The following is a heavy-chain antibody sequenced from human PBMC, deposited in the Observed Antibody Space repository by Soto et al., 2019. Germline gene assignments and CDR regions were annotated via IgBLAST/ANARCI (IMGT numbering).Heavy chain of an antibody. CDR1: GFTFSSYW. Sequence: EVQLVESGGGLVQPGGSLRLSCAASGFTFSSYWMHWVRQAPGKGLVWVSRINSDGSSTSYADSVKGRFTISRDNAKNTLYLQMNSLRAEDTAVYYCAGYNWNADAFDIWGQGTMVNVSS. D-gene: IGHD1-20*01. CDR3: AGYNWNADAFDI. J-gene: IGHJ3*02. CDR2: INSDGSST. V-gene: IGHV3-74*01.